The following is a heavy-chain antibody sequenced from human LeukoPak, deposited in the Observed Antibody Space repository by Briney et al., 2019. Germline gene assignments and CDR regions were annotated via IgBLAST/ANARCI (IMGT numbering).Heavy chain of an antibody. CDR3: AKLSNFDWLLTDY. Sequence: GGSLRLSCAASGFTFSSYSMNWVRQAPGKGLEWVSYISSSSSTIYYADSVKGRFTISRDNSKNTLYLQMNSLRAEDTAVYYCAKLSNFDWLLTDYWGQGTLVTVSS. CDR1: GFTFSSYS. CDR2: ISSSSSTI. V-gene: IGHV3-48*01. J-gene: IGHJ4*02. D-gene: IGHD3-9*01.